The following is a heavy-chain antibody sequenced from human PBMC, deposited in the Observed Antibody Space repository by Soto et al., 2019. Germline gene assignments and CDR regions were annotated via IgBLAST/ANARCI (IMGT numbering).Heavy chain of an antibody. J-gene: IGHJ3*02. Sequence: PSETLSLTCTVSGGSISSSSYYWGWIRQPPGKGLEWIGSIFYSGTTYYNPSLKSRVTISVDTSKNQFSLKLSSVTAADTAVYYCASYGSGSYYVRYAFDIWGQGKMVTGSS. CDR1: GGSISSSSYY. D-gene: IGHD3-10*01. CDR2: IFYSGTT. CDR3: ASYGSGSYYVRYAFDI. V-gene: IGHV4-39*01.